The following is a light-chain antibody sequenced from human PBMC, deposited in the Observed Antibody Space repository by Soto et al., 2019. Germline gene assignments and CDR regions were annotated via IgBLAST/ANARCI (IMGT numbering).Light chain of an antibody. Sequence: DIQMTQSPSTLSASVGDRVTITCRASQSISSWLAWYQQKPGKAPKVLIYKASSLESGVPSRFSGSGSGTEFTLTISSLQPDDFATYYCQQYNSYWWTFCQGTKVEIK. CDR2: KAS. J-gene: IGKJ1*01. CDR3: QQYNSYWWT. CDR1: QSISSW. V-gene: IGKV1-5*03.